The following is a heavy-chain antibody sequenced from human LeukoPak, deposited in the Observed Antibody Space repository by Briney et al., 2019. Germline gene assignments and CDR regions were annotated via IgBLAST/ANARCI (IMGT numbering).Heavy chain of an antibody. V-gene: IGHV3-7*01. J-gene: IGHJ4*02. Sequence: GGSLRLSCAASGFTFSSYWMTWVRQAPGKGLEWVANIKQDGSEKYYVDSVKGRFTISRDNAKNSLYLQMNSLRAEDTAVYYCVREHGDPYYFDYWGPGTLVTVSS. CDR2: IKQDGSEK. CDR1: GFTFSSYW. CDR3: VREHGDPYYFDY. D-gene: IGHD4-17*01.